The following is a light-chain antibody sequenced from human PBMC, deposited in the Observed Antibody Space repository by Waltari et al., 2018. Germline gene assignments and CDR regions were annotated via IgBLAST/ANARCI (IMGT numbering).Light chain of an antibody. CDR2: EVT. CDR3: CSYSGDLSFGVV. V-gene: IGLV2-23*02. CDR1: SHDGGNYDL. Sequence: QSALTQPASVSGSPGQSITISCTGTSHDGGNYDLVPCYQQHPGKAPKLIIYEVTKRPSGFSNRFSGSKSGNTASLTISGLHTEDEGDYYCCSYSGDLSFGVVFGGGTKLTVL. J-gene: IGLJ2*01.